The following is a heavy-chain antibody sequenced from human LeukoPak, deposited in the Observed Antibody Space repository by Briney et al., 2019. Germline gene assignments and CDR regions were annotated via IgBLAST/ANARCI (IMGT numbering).Heavy chain of an antibody. CDR2: MKQDGSET. V-gene: IGHV3-7*01. CDR1: GFTFSNYW. D-gene: IGHD5-24*01. CDR3: ARDRRDGYNVLDY. J-gene: IGHJ4*02. Sequence: GGSLRLSCAASGFTFSNYWMHWVRQAPEKGLEWVANMKQDGSETYYVDSVKGRFTISRDNAKNSLYLQMNSLRAEDTAMYYCARDRRDGYNVLDYWGQGTLVTVSS.